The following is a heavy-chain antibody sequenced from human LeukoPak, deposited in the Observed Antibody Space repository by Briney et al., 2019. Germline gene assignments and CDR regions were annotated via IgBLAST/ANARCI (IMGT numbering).Heavy chain of an antibody. Sequence: GGSLRLSCAASGFTFSSYVMHWVRQAPGKGLEWVAVISYDGSNKYYADSVKGRFTISRDNSKNTLYLQMNSLRAEDTAVYYCAKGDILTGYDKWGQGTLVTVSS. J-gene: IGHJ4*02. CDR2: ISYDGSNK. CDR3: AKGDILTGYDK. CDR1: GFTFSSYV. D-gene: IGHD3-9*01. V-gene: IGHV3-30*18.